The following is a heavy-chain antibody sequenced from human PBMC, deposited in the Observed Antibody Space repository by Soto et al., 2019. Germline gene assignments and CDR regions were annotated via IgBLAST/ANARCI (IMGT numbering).Heavy chain of an antibody. V-gene: IGHV3-30*18. CDR2: ISYDGSNK. J-gene: IGHJ6*02. CDR3: AKLDEGGLQYAYYAMDV. CDR1: GFTFSNYG. D-gene: IGHD2-15*01. Sequence: QVHLVESGGGVVQPGRSPRLSCVASGFTFSNYGMHWDRQAPGKGLEWVAVISYDGSNKYYADSVKGRFTISRDNSKNTLYLQMTSLRTEDTALYYCAKLDEGGLQYAYYAMDVWGQGTTVTVSS.